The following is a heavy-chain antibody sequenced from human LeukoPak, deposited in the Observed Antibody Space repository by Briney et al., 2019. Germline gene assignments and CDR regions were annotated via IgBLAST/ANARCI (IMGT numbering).Heavy chain of an antibody. Sequence: GGSLRLSCAASGFTFSTYCMHWVRQAPGKGLVWVSGLNSDGSITGYVDSVKGRFTISRDNAKNTLYLQMNTLRAEDTAVYYCARGGYGAYMGWGQGNLVTVSS. D-gene: IGHD4-17*01. V-gene: IGHV3-74*01. CDR2: LNSDGSIT. J-gene: IGHJ4*02. CDR3: ARGGYGAYMG. CDR1: GFTFSTYC.